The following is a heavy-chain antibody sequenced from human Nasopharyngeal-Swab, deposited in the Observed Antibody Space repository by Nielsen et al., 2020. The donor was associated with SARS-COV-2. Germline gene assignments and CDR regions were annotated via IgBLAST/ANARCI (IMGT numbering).Heavy chain of an antibody. CDR2: IWYDGSNK. V-gene: IGHV3-33*01. J-gene: IGHJ4*02. Sequence: VRQAPGKGLEWVAVIWYDGSNKYYADSVKGRFTISRDNSKNTLYLQVHSLRAEDTAVYYCARARDGYNLAYWGQGTLVTVSS. CDR3: ARARDGYNLAY. D-gene: IGHD5-24*01.